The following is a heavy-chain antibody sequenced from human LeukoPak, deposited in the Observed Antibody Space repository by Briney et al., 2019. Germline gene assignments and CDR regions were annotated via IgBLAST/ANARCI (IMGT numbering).Heavy chain of an antibody. J-gene: IGHJ5*02. CDR1: GFTFSSYS. V-gene: IGHV3-21*01. D-gene: IGHD3-16*01. CDR2: ISSSSSYI. CDR3: ASQSYARFDP. Sequence: GGSLRLSCAASGFTFSSYSMNWVRQAPGKGLEWVSSISSSSSYIYYADSVKGRFTISRDNARNSMFLQMNSLRVEDTAVYYCASQSYARFDPWGQGTLVTVSS.